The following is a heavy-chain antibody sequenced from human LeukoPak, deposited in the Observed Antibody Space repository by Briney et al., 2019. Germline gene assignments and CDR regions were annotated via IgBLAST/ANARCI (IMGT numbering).Heavy chain of an antibody. J-gene: IGHJ4*02. Sequence: SETLSLTCAVYGVSFSGYYWSWIRQPPGKGLEWIGEINHSGSTNYNPSLKSRVTISVDTSKNQFSLKLSSVTAADTAVYYCASRNPVPRGDFDYWGQGTLVTVSS. V-gene: IGHV4-34*01. CDR1: GVSFSGYY. CDR3: ASRNPVPRGDFDY. D-gene: IGHD2-15*01. CDR2: INHSGST.